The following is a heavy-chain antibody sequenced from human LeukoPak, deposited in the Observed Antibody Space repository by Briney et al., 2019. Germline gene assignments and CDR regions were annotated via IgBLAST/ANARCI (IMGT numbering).Heavy chain of an antibody. V-gene: IGHV4-34*01. CDR3: ARGGFVVVPAAPRPYYYYMDV. CDR1: VGSYSGYY. J-gene: IGHJ6*03. D-gene: IGHD2-2*01. CDR2: ISHSGST. Sequence: PSETLSLTCAVSVGSYSGYYWSWIRQPPGKELEWIGEISHSGSTNYNPSLNSRVTISVDTSKNQFYLKLSSVTAADTAVYYCARGGFVVVPAAPRPYYYYMDVWGKGTTVTVSS.